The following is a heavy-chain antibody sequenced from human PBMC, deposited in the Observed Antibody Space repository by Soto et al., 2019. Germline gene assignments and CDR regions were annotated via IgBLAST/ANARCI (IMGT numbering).Heavy chain of an antibody. CDR2: INPSGGST. Sequence: ASVKVSCKASGDTFTSYGISCVRQAPGQGLEWMGIINPSGGSTSYAQKFQGRVTMTRDTSTSTVYMELSSLRSEDTAVYYCAREQYSSSSSNPNYFDYWGQGTLVTVSS. D-gene: IGHD6-6*01. CDR1: GDTFTSYG. CDR3: AREQYSSSSSNPNYFDY. J-gene: IGHJ4*02. V-gene: IGHV1-46*01.